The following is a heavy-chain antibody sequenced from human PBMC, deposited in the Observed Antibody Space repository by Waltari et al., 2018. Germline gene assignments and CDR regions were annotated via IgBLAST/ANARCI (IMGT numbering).Heavy chain of an antibody. V-gene: IGHV4-39*01. Sequence: QLQLQESGPGLVKPSETLSLTCTVSGGSISSSTLFWGWIRQPLGKGLEWIGSIFDSGTTYYNPSLKSGVTMSVDTSKNQFSLKVNSVTAADTAVYYCATHPPSQLGVVLNWFDPWGQGILVTVSS. CDR3: ATHPPSQLGVVLNWFDP. CDR2: IFDSGTT. D-gene: IGHD3-16*01. J-gene: IGHJ5*02. CDR1: GGSISSSTLF.